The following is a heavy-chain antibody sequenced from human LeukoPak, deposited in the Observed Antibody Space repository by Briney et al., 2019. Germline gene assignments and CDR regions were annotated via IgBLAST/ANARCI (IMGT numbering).Heavy chain of an antibody. V-gene: IGHV1-8*01. D-gene: IGHD3-9*01. CDR2: MNPNSGNT. CDR3: ARSDDILTAYWNWFDP. Sequence: ASVKVSCKASGYTFTSYDINWVRQATGQGLEWMGWMNPNSGNTGYAQKFQGRVTMTRNTSISTAYMELSSLRSEDTAVYYCARSDDILTAYWNWFDPWGQGTLVTVSS. J-gene: IGHJ5*02. CDR1: GYTFTSYD.